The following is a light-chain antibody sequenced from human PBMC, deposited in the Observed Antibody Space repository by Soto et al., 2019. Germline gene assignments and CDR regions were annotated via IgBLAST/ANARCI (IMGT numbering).Light chain of an antibody. CDR2: DDN. V-gene: IGLV6-57*04. CDR1: SGSIASNY. J-gene: IGLJ3*02. Sequence: NFMLTQPHSVSESPGKTVTISCTRSSGSIASNYVQWYQQRPGSAPTTVIYDDNQRPSGVPDRFSGSIDSSSNSASLTISGLKTEDEADYYCQSYDSSNPLVFGGGTKVTVL. CDR3: QSYDSSNPLV.